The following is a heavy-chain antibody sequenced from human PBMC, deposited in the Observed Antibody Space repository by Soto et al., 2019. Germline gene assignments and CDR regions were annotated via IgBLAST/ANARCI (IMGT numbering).Heavy chain of an antibody. CDR3: ARVRGRGVPHYGMDV. J-gene: IGHJ6*02. CDR2: IYYSGNT. D-gene: IGHD3-10*01. V-gene: IGHV4-30-4*01. Sequence: SETLSLTCTVSGGSTSSDNYWSWIRQPPGKGLEWIGHIYYSGNTDYNPSLKSRLAISIDTSKNQFSLKLSSVTAADTAVYYCARVRGRGVPHYGMDVWGQGTTVTVSS. CDR1: GGSTSSDNY.